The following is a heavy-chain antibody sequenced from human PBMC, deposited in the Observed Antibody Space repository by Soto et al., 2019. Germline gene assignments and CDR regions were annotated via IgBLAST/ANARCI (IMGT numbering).Heavy chain of an antibody. CDR3: AKDLRVFHYDFWSGYIEGGSRDVYYYYGMDV. CDR2: ISYDGSNK. J-gene: IGHJ6*02. Sequence: GGSLRLSCAASGFTFSSYGMHWVRQAPGKGLEWVAVISYDGSNKYYADSVKGRFTISRDNSKNTLYLQMNSLRAEDTAVYYCAKDLRVFHYDFWSGYIEGGSRDVYYYYGMDVWGQGTTVTVSS. V-gene: IGHV3-30*18. D-gene: IGHD3-3*01. CDR1: GFTFSSYG.